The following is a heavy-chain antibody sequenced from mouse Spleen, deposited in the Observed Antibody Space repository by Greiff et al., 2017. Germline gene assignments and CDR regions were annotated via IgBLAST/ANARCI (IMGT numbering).Heavy chain of an antibody. CDR3: ARSGVRFYFDY. V-gene: IGHV1-42*01. CDR1: GYSFTGYY. Sequence: VQLQQSGPELVKPGASVKISCKASGYSFTGYYMNWVKQSPEKSLEWIGEINPSTGGTTYNQKFKAKATLTVDKSSSTAYMQLKSLTSEDSAVYYCARSGVRFYFDYWGQGTTLTVSS. CDR2: INPSTGGT. D-gene: IGHD2-14*01. J-gene: IGHJ2*01.